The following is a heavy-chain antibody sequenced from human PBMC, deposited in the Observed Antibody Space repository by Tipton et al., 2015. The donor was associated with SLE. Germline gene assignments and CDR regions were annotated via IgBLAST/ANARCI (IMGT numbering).Heavy chain of an antibody. CDR1: GGSINAYY. J-gene: IGHJ6*03. CDR2: VYPSGGS. V-gene: IGHV4-59*01. CDR3: ARVGHGFDSSGYNSRYYYYMDV. Sequence: TLSLTCTVSGGSINAYYWTWIRQPPGKGLEYIGYVYPSGGSGYNPSLSGRVTISFDTSKNQFSLRLTSATAADTAVYYCARVGHGFDSSGYNSRYYYYMDVWGKGTTVTVSS. D-gene: IGHD3-22*01.